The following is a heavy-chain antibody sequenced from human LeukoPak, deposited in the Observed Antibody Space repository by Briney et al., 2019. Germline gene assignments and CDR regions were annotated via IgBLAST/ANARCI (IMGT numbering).Heavy chain of an antibody. CDR3: ARVPGIAAAGTVYFQH. CDR2: IYYSGST. CDR1: GGSFSSYY. V-gene: IGHV4-39*07. Sequence: PSETLCLTFAVYGGSFSSYYWGWIRQPPGKGLEWIGSIYYSGSTYYNPSLKSRVTISVDTSKNQFSLKLSSVTAADTAVYYCARVPGIAAAGTVYFQHWGQGTLVTVSS. J-gene: IGHJ1*01. D-gene: IGHD6-13*01.